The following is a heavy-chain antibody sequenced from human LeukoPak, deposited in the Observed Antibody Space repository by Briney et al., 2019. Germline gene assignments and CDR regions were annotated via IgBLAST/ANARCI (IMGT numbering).Heavy chain of an antibody. Sequence: ASVKVSCKASGYTFTSYGISWVRQAPGQGLEWMGWISAYNGNTNYAQKLQGRVTMTTDTSTNTAYMELRSLRSDDTAVYYCARDLKYNILTGFRSSFGFDPWGQGTLVTVSS. D-gene: IGHD3-9*01. CDR3: ARDLKYNILTGFRSSFGFDP. V-gene: IGHV1-18*01. CDR2: ISAYNGNT. CDR1: GYTFTSYG. J-gene: IGHJ5*02.